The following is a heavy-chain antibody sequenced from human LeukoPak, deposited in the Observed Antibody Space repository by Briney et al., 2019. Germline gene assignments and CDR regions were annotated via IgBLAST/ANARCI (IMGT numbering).Heavy chain of an antibody. CDR1: GFTFSRYW. CDR3: ARPGRDYFDY. CDR2: IKQDGTEK. D-gene: IGHD1-14*01. J-gene: IGHJ4*02. V-gene: IGHV3-7*01. Sequence: GGSLRLSCAASGFTFSRYWMSWVRQAPGKGLEWVANIKQDGTEKYYVDSLKGRFTISKDNAKNSLYLQMNSLRAEDTAVYYCARPGRDYFDYWGQGTLVTVSS.